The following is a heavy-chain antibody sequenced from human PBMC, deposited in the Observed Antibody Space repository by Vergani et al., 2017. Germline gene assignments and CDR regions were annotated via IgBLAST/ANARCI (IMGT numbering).Heavy chain of an antibody. CDR3: ARDVRLLYNRFDP. CDR2: TWYDGNNK. V-gene: IGHV3-33*01. J-gene: IGHJ5*01. D-gene: IGHD1-14*01. CDR1: GFTFNQYG. Sequence: QVQLVESGGGVVQPGRSLILSCAASGFTFNQYGMHWVRQAPGKGQEWVAVTWYDGNNKQYADSVKGRFTISRDNSKSTMYLQMNSLRDEDTGVYYCARDVRLLYNRFDPWGQGTLVTVSS.